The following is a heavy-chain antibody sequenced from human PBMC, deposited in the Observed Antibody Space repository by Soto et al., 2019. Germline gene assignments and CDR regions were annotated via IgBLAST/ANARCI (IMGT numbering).Heavy chain of an antibody. V-gene: IGHV3-30*18. D-gene: IGHD6-19*01. CDR3: EKDFQPGYSSGWDYFDY. J-gene: IGHJ4*02. CDR1: GFTFSSYG. Sequence: QVQLVESGGGVVQPGRSLRLSCAASGFTFSSYGMHWVRQAPGKGLEWVAVISYDGSNKYYADSVKGRFTISRDNSKNTLYLQMNSLRAEDTAVYYCEKDFQPGYSSGWDYFDYWGQGTLVTVSS. CDR2: ISYDGSNK.